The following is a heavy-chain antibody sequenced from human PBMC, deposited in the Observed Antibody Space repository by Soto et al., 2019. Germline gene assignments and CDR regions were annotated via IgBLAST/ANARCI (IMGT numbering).Heavy chain of an antibody. Sequence: SETLSLTCAVYGGSFSGYYWSWIRQPPGKGLEWIGEINHSGSTNYNPSLKSRVTISVDTSKNQFSLKLSSVTAADTAVYYCARHGYCSSTSCYGGWYYYYYMEVWGKGTTVTVSS. CDR1: GGSFSGYY. V-gene: IGHV4-34*01. CDR2: INHSGST. J-gene: IGHJ6*03. D-gene: IGHD2-2*01. CDR3: ARHGYCSSTSCYGGWYYYYYMEV.